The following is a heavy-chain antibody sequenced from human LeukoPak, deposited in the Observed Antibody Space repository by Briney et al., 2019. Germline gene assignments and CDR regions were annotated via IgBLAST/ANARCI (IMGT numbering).Heavy chain of an antibody. CDR2: ISGSGGST. CDR3: AKVTWLQYFDY. J-gene: IGHJ4*02. D-gene: IGHD5-12*01. V-gene: IGHV3-23*01. CDR1: GFTFSNAW. Sequence: GGSLRLSCAASGFTFSNAWMSWVRQAPGKGLEWVSAISGSGGSTYYADSVRGRFTISRDNSKNTLYLQMNSLRAEDTAVYYCAKVTWLQYFDYWGQGTLVTVSS.